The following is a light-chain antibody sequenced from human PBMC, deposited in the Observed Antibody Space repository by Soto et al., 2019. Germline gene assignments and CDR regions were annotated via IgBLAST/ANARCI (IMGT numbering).Light chain of an antibody. CDR1: QSVSSSN. CDR2: GAS. CDR3: QQYDNSPYT. Sequence: VLTQSPGTLSLSPGERATLSCRASQSVSSSNLAWYQKKPGQAPRVLIYGASTRASGIPERFSGRGSGTDFTLTISRLEPEDFAVYYWQQYDNSPYTFGRGTNLEI. V-gene: IGKV3-20*01. J-gene: IGKJ2*01.